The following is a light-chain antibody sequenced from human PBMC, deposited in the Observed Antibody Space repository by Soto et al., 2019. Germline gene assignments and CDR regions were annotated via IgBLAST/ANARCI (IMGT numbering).Light chain of an antibody. J-gene: IGKJ1*01. CDR2: RAS. V-gene: IGKV3D-7*01. CDR1: QSVSSNY. Sequence: LSPGASAPLSCRASQSVSSNYLAWYQQKPGQAPKVLIYRASIRATGIPSRFSGSGSETEFTLTISGLQPGDSATYYCQQYNSYSPTFGQGTKVDI. CDR3: QQYNSYSPT.